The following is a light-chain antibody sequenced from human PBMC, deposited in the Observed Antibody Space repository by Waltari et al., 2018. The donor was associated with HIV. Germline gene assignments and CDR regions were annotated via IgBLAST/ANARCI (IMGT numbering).Light chain of an antibody. CDR1: SSNIGSNI. V-gene: IGLV1-44*01. J-gene: IGLJ3*02. CDR3: AAWDDSLNGWV. Sequence: QSVLTQPPSASGTPGQRVTISCSGSSSNIGSNIVNWYQQLPGTAPKLLIYSTNRRPSGGPDRFAGSESGTSASLAISGLQSEDEADYYCAAWDDSLNGWVFGGGTKLTVL. CDR2: STN.